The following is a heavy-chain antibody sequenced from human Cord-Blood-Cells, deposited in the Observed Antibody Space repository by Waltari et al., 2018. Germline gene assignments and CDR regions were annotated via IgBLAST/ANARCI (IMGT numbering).Heavy chain of an antibody. CDR2: INHSGST. CDR3: ASSSSSYYFDY. CDR1: GGSFSGYY. V-gene: IGHV4-34*01. Sequence: QVQLQQWGAGLLTPSETLSLTCAVYGGSFSGYYWSWIREPPGKGLEWIGEINHSGSTNYNPALQSRVTISVDTSKNQFSLKLSSVTAADTAVYYCASSSSSYYFDYWGQGTLVTVSS. J-gene: IGHJ4*02. D-gene: IGHD6-6*01.